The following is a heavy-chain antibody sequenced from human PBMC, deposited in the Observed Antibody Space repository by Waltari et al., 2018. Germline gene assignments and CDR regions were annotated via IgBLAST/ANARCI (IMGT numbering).Heavy chain of an antibody. J-gene: IGHJ4*02. Sequence: EVQLVESVGGLLQHGGSLRLSCAASGFTFSHYGTHWVRQPPGKGLVWVSRINPDGSSTSYADSVKGRFTISRDNAKYTLYMQMNSLRAEDTAVYYCTTDLTGYSDYWGQGTLVTVSS. CDR3: TTDLTGYSDY. CDR2: INPDGSST. D-gene: IGHD3-9*01. V-gene: IGHV3-74*01. CDR1: GFTFSHYG.